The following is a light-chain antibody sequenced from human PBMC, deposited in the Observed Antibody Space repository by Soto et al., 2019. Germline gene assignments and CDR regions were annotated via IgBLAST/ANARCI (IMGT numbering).Light chain of an antibody. Sequence: QSVLTQHASVSGSPGQSITISCTGTSSDVGGYNYVSWYQQHPGKAPKLMIFDVSNRPSGVSNRLSGSKSGNTASLTISGLQAEDEADYYCTSYTRYSTLVFGGGTKLTVL. CDR1: SSDVGGYNY. CDR2: DVS. V-gene: IGLV2-14*01. J-gene: IGLJ2*01. CDR3: TSYTRYSTLV.